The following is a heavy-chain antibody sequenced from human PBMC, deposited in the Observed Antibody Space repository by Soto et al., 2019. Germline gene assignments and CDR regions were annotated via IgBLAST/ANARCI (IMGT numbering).Heavy chain of an antibody. V-gene: IGHV3-23*01. D-gene: IGHD3-3*01. J-gene: IGHJ6*02. Sequence: EVQLLESGGGLVQPGGSLRLSCAASRLPFSSYAMSWVRQAPGKGLEWVSAISSSGASTYSADSVKGRFTISRDNSKNTLFLQMNSLTAEDTAVYYCAKGPTIFGVVISYSFYYGLDIWGQGTTVTVSS. CDR3: AKGPTIFGVVISYSFYYGLDI. CDR2: ISSSGAST. CDR1: RLPFSSYA.